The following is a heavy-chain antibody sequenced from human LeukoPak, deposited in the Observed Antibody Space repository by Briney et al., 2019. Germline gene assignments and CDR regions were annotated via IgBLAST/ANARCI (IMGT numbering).Heavy chain of an antibody. CDR3: ARGQLGSGMDDP. Sequence: PSETLSLTCTVSGGSIRNYYWSWIRQPPGKGLEWLGYIYYTGGTNYNPSLKSRVTISVDTSKNQFSLKLSSVTAADTAVYYCARGQLGSGMDDPWGQGTLVTVSS. D-gene: IGHD3-10*01. CDR1: GGSIRNYY. CDR2: IYYTGGT. J-gene: IGHJ5*02. V-gene: IGHV4-59*01.